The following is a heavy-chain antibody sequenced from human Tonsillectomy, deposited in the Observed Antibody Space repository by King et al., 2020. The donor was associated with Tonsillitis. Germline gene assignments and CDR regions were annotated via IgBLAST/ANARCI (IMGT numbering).Heavy chain of an antibody. V-gene: IGHV1-69*01. Sequence: VQLVQSGAEVKKPGSSVKVSCKASRGTFSNYPVSWVRQAPGQGLEWMGGIIPIFGTANYAQKFQGRVTITADESTSTAYMELSSLRSKDTAVYYCARVLGYSGYESGWFDSWGQGTLVSVS. CDR3: ARVLGYSGYESGWFDS. CDR1: RGTFSNYP. J-gene: IGHJ5*01. CDR2: IIPIFGTA. D-gene: IGHD5-12*01.